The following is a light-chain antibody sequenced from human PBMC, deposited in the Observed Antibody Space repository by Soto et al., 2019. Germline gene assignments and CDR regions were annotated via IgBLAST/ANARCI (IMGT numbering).Light chain of an antibody. Sequence: DIRMYQSAATLSAYVGDRVTITCRASQSISSWLAWYQQKPGKAPKLLIYKASSLQSGVPSRFSGSGSGTDFTLTISSLQPEDFATYYCLEDSNYPRTFAQGTKVAI. CDR1: QSISSW. CDR3: LEDSNYPRT. V-gene: IGKV1-5*03. CDR2: KAS. J-gene: IGKJ1*01.